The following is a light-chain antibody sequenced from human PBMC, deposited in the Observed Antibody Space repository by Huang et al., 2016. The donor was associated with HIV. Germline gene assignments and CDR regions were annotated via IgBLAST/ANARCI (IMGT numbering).Light chain of an antibody. CDR3: QQRSKWPLT. J-gene: IGKJ4*01. CDR2: DSS. Sequence: EIVLTQSPVTLSLSPGDRATLSCRASPSIGTYLATYQQKSGQAPRLLIYDSSNRAAGFPALFSARGSETDFTLTIASLDPDDFAIYHCQQRSKWPLTFGGGTKVEMK. V-gene: IGKV3-11*01. CDR1: PSIGTY.